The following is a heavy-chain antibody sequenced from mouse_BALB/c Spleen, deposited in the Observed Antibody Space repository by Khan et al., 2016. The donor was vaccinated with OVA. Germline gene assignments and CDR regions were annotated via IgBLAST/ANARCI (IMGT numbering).Heavy chain of an antibody. J-gene: IGHJ2*01. CDR3: ARGGDNYVDY. CDR2: INPDDGDT. Sequence: VQLKQSGAELVRPGASVKISCKASGYAFTDYLMHWVKQRHGKSLEWIGLINPDDGDTIYNRKFKGKATLTVDKSSSTAYMELRSLTSEDSAVYYCARGGDNYVDYWGQGTTGTVS. CDR1: GYAFTDYL. V-gene: IGHV1-20*01. D-gene: IGHD3-3*01.